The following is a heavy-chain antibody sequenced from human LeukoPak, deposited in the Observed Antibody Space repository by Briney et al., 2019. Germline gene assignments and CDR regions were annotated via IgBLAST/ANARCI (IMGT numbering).Heavy chain of an antibody. Sequence: ASVKVSCXASGYTFTSYYMHWVRQAPGQGLEWMGRINPNSGGTNYAQKFQGRVTMTRDTSISTAYMELSSLRSEDTAVYYCARDGGWYYFDYWGQGTLVTVSS. V-gene: IGHV1-2*06. CDR1: GYTFTSYY. D-gene: IGHD6-19*01. J-gene: IGHJ4*02. CDR3: ARDGGWYYFDY. CDR2: INPNSGGT.